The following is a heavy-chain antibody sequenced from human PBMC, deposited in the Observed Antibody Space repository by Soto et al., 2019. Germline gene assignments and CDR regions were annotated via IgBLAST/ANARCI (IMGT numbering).Heavy chain of an antibody. CDR1: GYTFTSYG. D-gene: IGHD1-26*01. CDR3: ARVSEVGATNWFDP. CDR2: ISAYNGNT. Sequence: ASVKVSCKASGYTFTSYGISWVRQAPGQGLEWMGWISAYNGNTNYAQKLQGRGTMTTEKSTSTAYMELRSLRSDDTAVYYCARVSEVGATNWFDPWGQGTLVTVSS. V-gene: IGHV1-18*01. J-gene: IGHJ5*02.